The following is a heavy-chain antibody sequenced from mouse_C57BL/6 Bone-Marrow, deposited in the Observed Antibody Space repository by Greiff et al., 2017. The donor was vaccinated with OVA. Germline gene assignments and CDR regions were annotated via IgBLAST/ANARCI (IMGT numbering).Heavy chain of an antibody. CDR1: GYTFTDYY. CDR3: ARAHYGNYGGFAY. CDR2: INPYNGGT. D-gene: IGHD2-1*01. J-gene: IGHJ3*01. Sequence: EVQLQQSGPVLVKPGASVKMSCKASGYTFTDYYMNWVKQSHGKSLEWIGVINPYNGGTSYNQKFKGKATLTVDKSSSTAYMELNSLTSEDSAGYYCARAHYGNYGGFAYWGQGTLVTVSA. V-gene: IGHV1-19*01.